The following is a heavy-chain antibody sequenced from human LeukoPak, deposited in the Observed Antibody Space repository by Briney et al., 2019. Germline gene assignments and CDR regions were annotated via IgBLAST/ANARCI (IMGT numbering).Heavy chain of an antibody. CDR2: ISYDGNNK. CDR1: GFTFSTYA. V-gene: IGHV3-30*01. J-gene: IGHJ6*03. CDR3: ARGVGYCSSTDCYPIRPGYYYYMDV. Sequence: GGSLRLSCAASGFTFSTYAMRWVRQAPGKGLEWVAVISYDGNNKYYADSVKGRFTISRDNSKNTLYLQMNSLRAEDTAVYYCARGVGYCSSTDCYPIRPGYYYYMDVWGKGTTVTVSS. D-gene: IGHD2-2*01.